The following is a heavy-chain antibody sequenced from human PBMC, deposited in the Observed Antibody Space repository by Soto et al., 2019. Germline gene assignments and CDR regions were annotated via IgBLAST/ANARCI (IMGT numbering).Heavy chain of an antibody. D-gene: IGHD4-17*01. CDR3: AKDISTTDWYFDL. J-gene: IGHJ2*01. Sequence: PGGSLRLSCAASGFTFDDYTMHWVRQAPGKGLEWVSLISWDGGSTYYADSVKGRFTISRDNSKNSLYLQMNSLRTEDTALYYCAKDISTTDWYFDLWGRGTLVTVSS. CDR2: ISWDGGST. V-gene: IGHV3-43*01. CDR1: GFTFDDYT.